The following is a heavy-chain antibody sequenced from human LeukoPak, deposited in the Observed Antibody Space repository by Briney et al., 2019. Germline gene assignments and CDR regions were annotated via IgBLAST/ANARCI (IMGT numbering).Heavy chain of an antibody. J-gene: IGHJ4*02. D-gene: IGHD2-8*02. Sequence: PSETLSLTCTVSGGSISSYYWSWIRQPPGKGLEWMGYIYYSGSTNYNPSLKSRVTISVDTSKNQFSLKLSSVTAADTAVYYCARTIIAGGGYYFDYWGQGTLVTVSS. CDR1: GGSISSYY. CDR2: IYYSGST. CDR3: ARTIIAGGGYYFDY. V-gene: IGHV4-59*01.